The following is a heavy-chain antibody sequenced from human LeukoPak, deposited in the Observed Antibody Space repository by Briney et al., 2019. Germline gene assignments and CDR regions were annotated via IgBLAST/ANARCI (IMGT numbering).Heavy chain of an antibody. V-gene: IGHV3-23*01. J-gene: IGHJ4*02. CDR2: ISGSGGST. D-gene: IGHD3-22*01. CDR3: AKDAKGTMIVVVPTGRPYYFDY. Sequence: PGGSLRLSCAASGFTFSSYAMSWVRQAPGKGLEWVSGISGSGGSTYYADSVKGRFTISRDNSKNTLYLQMNILRVEDTAVYYCAKDAKGTMIVVVPTGRPYYFDYWGQGTLVTVSS. CDR1: GFTFSSYA.